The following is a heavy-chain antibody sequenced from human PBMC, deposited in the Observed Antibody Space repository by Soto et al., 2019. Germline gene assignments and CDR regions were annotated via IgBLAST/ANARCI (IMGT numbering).Heavy chain of an antibody. Sequence: QVQLVQSGAEVKKPGSSVKVSCKASGDTFSSYAINWVRQAPGQGLEWMGGIIPMFGTANYAQKFKGIVTITAGESTSTVYMELRSLRSEDTAVYYCARVGPAHYYDSSGYYSPLDYWGQGTLVTVSS. D-gene: IGHD3-22*01. V-gene: IGHV1-69*01. CDR3: ARVGPAHYYDSSGYYSPLDY. CDR1: GDTFSSYA. CDR2: IIPMFGTA. J-gene: IGHJ4*02.